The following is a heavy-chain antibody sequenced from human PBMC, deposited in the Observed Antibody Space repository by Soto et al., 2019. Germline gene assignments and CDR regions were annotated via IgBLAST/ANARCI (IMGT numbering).Heavy chain of an antibody. V-gene: IGHV1-2*04. CDR2: INPNSGGT. J-gene: IGHJ6*02. CDR1: GYTFIDYY. D-gene: IGHD3-10*01. CDR3: ARMGSGTYYNAHNYYCGMDV. Sequence: ASVKVSCKASGYTFIDYYIHWVRQAPGQGLEWMGWINPNSGGTNYAQQFQGWVTMTRDTSISTAYMELSSLKSDDTAVYFCARMGSGTYYNAHNYYCGMDVWGQGTTVTGSS.